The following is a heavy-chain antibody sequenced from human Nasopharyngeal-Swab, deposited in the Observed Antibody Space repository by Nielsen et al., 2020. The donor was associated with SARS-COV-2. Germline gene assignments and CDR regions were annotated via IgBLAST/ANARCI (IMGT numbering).Heavy chain of an antibody. CDR2: INPNSGGT. V-gene: IGHV1-2*06. J-gene: IGHJ3*02. D-gene: IGHD1/OR15-1a*01. CDR1: GYTFTGNF. Sequence: ASAKVSCKASGYTFTGNFMHWVRQAPGQGLEWMGRINPNSGGTKFAQKFQGRVTLTRDTSISTAYMELSRLRSDDTAVYYCARDLSNTGDALDIWGQGTLVTVSS. CDR3: ARDLSNTGDALDI.